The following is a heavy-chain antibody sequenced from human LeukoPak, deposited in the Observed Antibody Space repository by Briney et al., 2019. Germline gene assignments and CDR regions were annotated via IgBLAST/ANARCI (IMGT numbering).Heavy chain of an antibody. CDR1: GFTFSSYG. J-gene: IGHJ4*02. CDR2: ISYDGSNK. Sequence: GGSLRLSCAASGFTFSSYGMHWVRQAPGKGLEWVAVISYDGSNKYYADSVKGRFTISRDNSKNTLYLQMNSLRAEDTAVYYCAKDSTGVAATDYWGQGTLVTVSS. CDR3: AKDSTGVAATDY. D-gene: IGHD6-19*01. V-gene: IGHV3-30*18.